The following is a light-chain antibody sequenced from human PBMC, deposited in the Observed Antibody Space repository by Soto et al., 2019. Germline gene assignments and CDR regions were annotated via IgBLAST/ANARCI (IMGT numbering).Light chain of an antibody. J-gene: IGKJ4*01. Sequence: ILVTQSPASLAVSLGERATINCRSSQSVLFSTNNKNYFAWYQQKPGQPPKLLIYWASTRESGVPDRFSGSGSGTDFTLTIDTLQAEDVAVYYCQQYYSTPLTFGGGTKVDI. CDR2: WAS. V-gene: IGKV4-1*01. CDR3: QQYYSTPLT. CDR1: QSVLFSTNNKNY.